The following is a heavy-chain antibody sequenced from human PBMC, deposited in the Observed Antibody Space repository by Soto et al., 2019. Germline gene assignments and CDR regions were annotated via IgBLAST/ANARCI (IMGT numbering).Heavy chain of an antibody. Sequence: GGSLRLSCAASGFTFSSYAMHWVRQAPGKGLEWVAVISYDGSNKYYADSVKGRFTISRDNSKNTLYLQMNSLGAEDTAVYYCARAPVPYDSSGYTLDYWGQGTLVTVSS. V-gene: IGHV3-30-3*01. J-gene: IGHJ4*02. CDR2: ISYDGSNK. D-gene: IGHD3-22*01. CDR3: ARAPVPYDSSGYTLDY. CDR1: GFTFSSYA.